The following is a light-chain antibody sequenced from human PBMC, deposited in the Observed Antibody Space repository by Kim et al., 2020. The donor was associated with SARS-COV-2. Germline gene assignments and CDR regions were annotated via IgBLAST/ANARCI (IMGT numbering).Light chain of an antibody. Sequence: LSPGERAILSCRASESVKHYLAWYQQKPGQAPRLLIHDASSRATGVPARFSGSGSGTDFTLTITSLQPEDFAMYYCQQRSDWPPLTFGGGTKLEI. CDR2: DAS. J-gene: IGKJ4*01. CDR1: ESVKHY. CDR3: QQRSDWPPLT. V-gene: IGKV3-11*01.